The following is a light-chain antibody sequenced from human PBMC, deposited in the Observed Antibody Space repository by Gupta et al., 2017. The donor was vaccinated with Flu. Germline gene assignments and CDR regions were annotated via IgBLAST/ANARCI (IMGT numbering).Light chain of an antibody. CDR1: QNIGTY. V-gene: IGKV1-39*01. CDR3: HQSYSSLMYT. Sequence: DIHMTQSPSSLSASVGDTVTISCRASQNIGTYLNWYQQKPGKAPKLLIYVASTLETGVPSRFSGSGSGTDFTLTISSLLPEDFATYYCHQSYSSLMYTFGQGTKLDIK. CDR2: VAS. J-gene: IGKJ2*01.